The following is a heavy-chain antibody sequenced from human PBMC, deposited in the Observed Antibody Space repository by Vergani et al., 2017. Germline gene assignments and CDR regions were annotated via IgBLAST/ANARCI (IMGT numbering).Heavy chain of an antibody. CDR1: GFTFSNAW. D-gene: IGHD3-10*01. CDR2: IKSKTDGGTT. CDR3: STGQRIWFGRRDY. V-gene: IGHV3-15*01. J-gene: IGHJ4*02. Sequence: EVQLVESGGGLVKPGGSLRLSCAASGFTFSNAWMSWVRQAPGKGLEWVGRIKSKTDGGTTDYAAPGKGRFTISRDDSKNTLYLQMNSLKTEDTAVYYCSTGQRIWFGRRDYWGQGTLVTVSS.